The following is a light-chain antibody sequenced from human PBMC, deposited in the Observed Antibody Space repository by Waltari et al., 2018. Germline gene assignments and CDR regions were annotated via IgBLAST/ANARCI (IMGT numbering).Light chain of an antibody. CDR2: DAY. CDR3: QQRGNWPLT. J-gene: IGKJ4*01. CDR1: QSVSNF. V-gene: IGKV3-11*01. Sequence: DIVLTQSPATLSLSPGERATLSCRASQSVSNFVAWYQQKPGQAPRLLILDAYNTATCIPARFSCGGSWTDFTLTISSLEPEDFAVYYCQQRGNWPLTFGGGTKVEIK.